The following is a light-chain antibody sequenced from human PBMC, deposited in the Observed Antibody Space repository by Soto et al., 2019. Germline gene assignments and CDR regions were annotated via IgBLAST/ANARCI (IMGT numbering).Light chain of an antibody. V-gene: IGKV1-9*01. CDR3: QQLKSFPLS. CDR1: QGISSS. Sequence: IPLTQSPSSLSASVGDRVTITCRASQGISSSLAWYQQQPGKAPKLLIYAASTLQSGVPSRFSGSGSGTDFTLAISSQQPEDFATYYCQQLKSFPLSCGGGTTVEIK. J-gene: IGKJ4*01. CDR2: AAS.